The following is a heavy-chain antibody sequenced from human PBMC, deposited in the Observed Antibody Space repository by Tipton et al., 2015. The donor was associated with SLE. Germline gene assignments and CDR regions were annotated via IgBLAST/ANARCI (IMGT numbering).Heavy chain of an antibody. CDR2: INHSGST. D-gene: IGHD1-26*01. Sequence: TLSLTCTVSGGSISSHYWSWIRQPPGKGLEWIGEINHSGSTNYNPSLKSRVTISVDTSKNQFSLRLNSVTAAGTAVYYCARALTYRGPGDYWGQGTLVTVSS. CDR3: ARALTYRGPGDY. CDR1: GGSISSHY. J-gene: IGHJ4*02. V-gene: IGHV4-34*01.